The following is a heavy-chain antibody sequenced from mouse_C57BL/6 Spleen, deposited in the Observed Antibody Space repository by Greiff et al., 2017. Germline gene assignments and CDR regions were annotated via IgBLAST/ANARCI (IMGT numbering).Heavy chain of an antibody. CDR3: ARQITTVAEDYFDY. Sequence: EVMLVESGGDLVKPGGSLKLSCAASGFTFSSYGMSWVRQTPDKRLEWVATISSGGSYTYYPDSVKGRFTISRDNAKSTLYLQMSSLKSEDTAMYYCARQITTVAEDYFDYWGQGTTLTVSS. CDR1: GFTFSSYG. V-gene: IGHV5-6*01. D-gene: IGHD1-1*01. CDR2: ISSGGSYT. J-gene: IGHJ2*01.